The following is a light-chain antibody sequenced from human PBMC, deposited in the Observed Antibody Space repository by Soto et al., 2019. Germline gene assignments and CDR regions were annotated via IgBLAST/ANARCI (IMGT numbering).Light chain of an antibody. CDR2: VERSGSY. Sequence: QPVLTQSSSASASLGSSVKLTCTLSSGHSTYIIAWHQQQPGKAPRYLMKVERSGSYNKGSGVPDRFSGSSSGADRYLTISNLQFEDEADYYCETWDSNTHKVFGVGTKLTVL. CDR3: ETWDSNTHKV. J-gene: IGLJ2*01. V-gene: IGLV4-60*02. CDR1: SGHSTYI.